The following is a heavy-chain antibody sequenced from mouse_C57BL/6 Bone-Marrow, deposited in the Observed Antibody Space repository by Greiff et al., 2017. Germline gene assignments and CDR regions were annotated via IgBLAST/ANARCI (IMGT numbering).Heavy chain of an antibody. CDR3: ARSPWDTRAQCDY. J-gene: IGHJ2*01. V-gene: IGHV1-72*01. Sequence: QVQLQQPGAELVKPGASVKLSCKASGYTFTSYGMHWVKQRPGRGLEWIGRIDPNSGGTKYNEKFKGKATLTVDKPSSTAYMQLSSLTSEDSAVSDCARSPWDTRAQCDYWGQGTTLTVSS. CDR2: IDPNSGGT. D-gene: IGHD3-2*02. CDR1: GYTFTSYG.